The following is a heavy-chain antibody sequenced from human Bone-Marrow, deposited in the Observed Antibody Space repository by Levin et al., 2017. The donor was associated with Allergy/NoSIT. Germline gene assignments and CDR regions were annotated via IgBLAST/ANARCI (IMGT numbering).Heavy chain of an antibody. J-gene: IGHJ6*02. CDR2: IKSRNDGGTT. Sequence: GGSLRLSCAASGFNFTNAWMSWVRQAPGKGLEWVGRIKSRNDGGTTDYAAPVKGRFIISKDVSKNTLYLQMNSLKTQDTAVYYCSTEGGHCSGGSCYLLPFYYGMDVWVQGTTVTVSS. D-gene: IGHD2-15*01. CDR3: STEGGHCSGGSCYLLPFYYGMDV. V-gene: IGHV3-15*01. CDR1: GFNFTNAW.